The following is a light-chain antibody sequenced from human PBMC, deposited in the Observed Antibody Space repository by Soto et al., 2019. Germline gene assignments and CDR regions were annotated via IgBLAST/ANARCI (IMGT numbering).Light chain of an antibody. J-gene: IGLJ3*02. Sequence: QSALTQPPSASGSPGQSVTISCTGTSSDVGGYNYVSWYQQHPGKAPKLMIYEVSNRPSGVSNRFSGSKSGNTASLTISGIQAEDEADYYCSSYTSSSTPWVFGGGTKLTVL. CDR2: EVS. V-gene: IGLV2-14*01. CDR3: SSYTSSSTPWV. CDR1: SSDVGGYNY.